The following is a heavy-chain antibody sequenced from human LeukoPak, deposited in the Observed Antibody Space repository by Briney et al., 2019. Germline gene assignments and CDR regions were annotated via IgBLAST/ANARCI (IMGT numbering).Heavy chain of an antibody. J-gene: IGHJ4*02. Sequence: PGGSLTLSCAASGFTFSTYWMHWVRQAPGKGLVWVSRIKSDGSTNYADSVKGRFTISRDNANNTLSLQMNSLRPEDTGVYYCARERAVIVVGFDLWGQGTLVTVSS. D-gene: IGHD3-22*01. CDR2: IKSDGST. CDR3: ARERAVIVVGFDL. V-gene: IGHV3-74*01. CDR1: GFTFSTYW.